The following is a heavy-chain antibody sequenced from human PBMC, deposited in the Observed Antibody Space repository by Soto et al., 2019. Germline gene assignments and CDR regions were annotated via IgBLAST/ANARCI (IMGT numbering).Heavy chain of an antibody. CDR3: ARDIAARYYYYYYMDV. CDR2: INAGNGNT. D-gene: IGHD6-6*01. CDR1: GYTFTSYA. J-gene: IGHJ6*03. V-gene: IGHV1-3*01. Sequence: GASVKVSCKASGYTFTSYAMHWVRQAPGQRLEWMGWINAGNGNTKYSQKFQGRVTITRDTSASTAYMELSSLRSEDTAVYYCARDIAARYYYYYYMDVWAKGPRSPSP.